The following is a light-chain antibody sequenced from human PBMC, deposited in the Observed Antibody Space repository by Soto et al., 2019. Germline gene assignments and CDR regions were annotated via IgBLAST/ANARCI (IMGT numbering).Light chain of an antibody. V-gene: IGKV2-30*01. Sequence: DVVMSQSPLSLPVTLGQPASISCSSSQSLVYSDGDTYLSWFQQRPGQSPRRLLSQVSNRDSGVPDRFSGSGSGTDFTLKISSVEADDVAVYYCMQNTHWPITFGQLTRLEI. J-gene: IGKJ5*01. CDR3: MQNTHWPIT. CDR2: QVS. CDR1: QSLVYSDGDTY.